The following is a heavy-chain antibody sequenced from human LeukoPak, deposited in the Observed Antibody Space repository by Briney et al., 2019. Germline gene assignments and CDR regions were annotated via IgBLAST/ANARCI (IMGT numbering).Heavy chain of an antibody. CDR2: IIPILGIA. V-gene: IGHV1-69*04. CDR1: GGTFSSYA. Sequence: ASVKVSCKASGGTFSSYAISWVRQAPGQGLEWMGRIIPILGIANYAQKLQGRVTITADKSTSTAYMELSSLRSEDTAVYYCARGAYYYDSSGYSFDYWGQGTLVTVSS. D-gene: IGHD3-22*01. CDR3: ARGAYYYDSSGYSFDY. J-gene: IGHJ4*02.